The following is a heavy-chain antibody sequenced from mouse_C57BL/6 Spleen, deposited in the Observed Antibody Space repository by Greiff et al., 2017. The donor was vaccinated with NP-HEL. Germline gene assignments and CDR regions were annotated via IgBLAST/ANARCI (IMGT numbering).Heavy chain of an antibody. V-gene: IGHV1-76*01. J-gene: IGHJ1*03. Sequence: DQLQQSGAELVRPGASVKLSCKASGYTFTDYYINWVKQRPGQGLEWIARIYPGSGNTYYNEKFKGKATLTAEKSSSTAYMQLSSLTSEDSAVYFCARDDYDKYFDVWGTGTTVTVSS. CDR3: ARDDYDKYFDV. CDR1: GYTFTDYY. D-gene: IGHD2-4*01. CDR2: IYPGSGNT.